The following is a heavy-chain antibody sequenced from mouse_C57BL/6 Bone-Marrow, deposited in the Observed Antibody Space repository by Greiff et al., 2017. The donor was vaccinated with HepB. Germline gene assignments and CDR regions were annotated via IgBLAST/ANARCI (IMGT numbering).Heavy chain of an antibody. CDR1: GYTFTDYN. V-gene: IGHV1-22*01. J-gene: IGHJ3*01. CDR3: ARRGGLAGFAY. CDR2: INPNNGGT. Sequence: EVKLMESGPELVKPGASVKMSCKASGYTFTDYNMHWVKQSHGKSLEWIGYINPNNGGTSYNQKFKGKATLTVNKSSSTAYMELRSLTSEDSAVYYCARRGGLAGFAYWGQGTLVTVSA.